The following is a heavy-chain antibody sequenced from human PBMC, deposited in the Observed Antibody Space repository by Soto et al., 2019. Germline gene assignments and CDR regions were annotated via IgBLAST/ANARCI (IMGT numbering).Heavy chain of an antibody. V-gene: IGHV4-38-2*01. CDR1: EYSISSGYY. CDR3: TRRGSSGTPVDY. CDR2: IYHSGST. Sequence: TSETMSLTCAVSEYSISSGYYWGWIRQPPGKGLEWIGNIYHSGSTHYNPALKSRVTISVDTSKNQFSLKLNSVTAADTAVYYCTRRGSSGTPVDYWGQGTLVTVSS. J-gene: IGHJ4*02. D-gene: IGHD1-26*01.